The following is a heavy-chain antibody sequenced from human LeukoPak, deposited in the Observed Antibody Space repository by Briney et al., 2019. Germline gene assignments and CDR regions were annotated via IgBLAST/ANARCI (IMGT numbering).Heavy chain of an antibody. CDR1: GFTFDDYG. V-gene: IGHV3-20*04. Sequence: PGGSLRLSCVASGFTFDDYGMSWVRQAPGKGPEWVSGINWNGGSTGYADSVKGRFTISRDNAKNSLYLQMNSLRVEDTALYYCVRVGDGYSFGGQGTLVIVSA. D-gene: IGHD5-24*01. CDR3: VRVGDGYSF. J-gene: IGHJ4*02. CDR2: INWNGGST.